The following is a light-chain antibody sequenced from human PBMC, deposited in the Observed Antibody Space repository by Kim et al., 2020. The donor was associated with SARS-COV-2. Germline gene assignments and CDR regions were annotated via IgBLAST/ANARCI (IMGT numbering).Light chain of an antibody. CDR3: VAWDGSLSVV. V-gene: IGLV1-44*01. Sequence: PGQRVTISCSGSSSNIGSNTVNWYQQLPGTAPKLLIYSNNQRPSGVPDRFSGSKSGTSASLAISGLQSEDEADYYCVAWDGSLSVVFGGGTKLTVL. CDR2: SNN. CDR1: SSNIGSNT. J-gene: IGLJ2*01.